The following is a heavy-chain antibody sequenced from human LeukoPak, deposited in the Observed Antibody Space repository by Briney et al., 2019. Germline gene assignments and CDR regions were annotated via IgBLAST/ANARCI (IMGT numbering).Heavy chain of an antibody. Sequence: ASVKVSCKASGYTFTSYGISWVRQAPGQGLEWMGWISAYNGNTNYAQKLQGRVTMTTDTSTSTAYMELRRLRSDDTAVYYCARAGGMITFGGVIDNDYWGQGTLVTVSS. D-gene: IGHD3-16*02. CDR2: ISAYNGNT. CDR3: ARAGGMITFGGVIDNDY. V-gene: IGHV1-18*01. CDR1: GYTFTSYG. J-gene: IGHJ4*02.